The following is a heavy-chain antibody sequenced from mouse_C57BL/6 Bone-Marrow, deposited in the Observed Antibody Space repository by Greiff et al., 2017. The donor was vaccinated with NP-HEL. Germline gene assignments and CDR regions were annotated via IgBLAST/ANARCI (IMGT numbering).Heavy chain of an antibody. V-gene: IGHV1-81*01. CDR2: IYPRSGNT. J-gene: IGHJ4*01. Sequence: VQLQESGAELARPGASVKLSCKASGYTFTSYGISWVKQRTGQGLEWIGEIYPRSGNTYYNEKFKGKATLTADKSSSTAYMELRSLTSEDSAVYFCARRNYYGSSLYAMDYWGQGTSVTVSS. CDR1: GYTFTSYG. D-gene: IGHD1-1*01. CDR3: ARRNYYGSSLYAMDY.